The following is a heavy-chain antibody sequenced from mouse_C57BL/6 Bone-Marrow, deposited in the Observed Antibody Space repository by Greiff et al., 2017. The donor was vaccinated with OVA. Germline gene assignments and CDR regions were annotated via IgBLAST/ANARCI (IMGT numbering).Heavy chain of an antibody. Sequence: QLVESGPELVKPGASVKISCKASGYTFTDYYINWVKQRPGQGLEWIGWIFPGSGSTYYNEKFKGKATLTVDKSSSTAYMLLSSLTSEDSAVYFCARRVYYGSSYYYAMDYWGQGTSVTVSS. CDR1: GYTFTDYY. CDR2: IFPGSGST. CDR3: ARRVYYGSSYYYAMDY. D-gene: IGHD1-1*01. J-gene: IGHJ4*01. V-gene: IGHV1-75*01.